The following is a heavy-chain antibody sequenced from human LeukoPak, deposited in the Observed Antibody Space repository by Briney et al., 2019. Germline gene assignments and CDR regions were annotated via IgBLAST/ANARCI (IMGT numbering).Heavy chain of an antibody. V-gene: IGHV3-48*01. D-gene: IGHD6-19*01. CDR2: IGSSSTI. CDR1: GFTFSSYS. Sequence: PGGSLRLSCAASGFTFSSYSMNWVRQAPGKGLEWVSYIGSSSTIYYADSVKGRFTISRDNAKNSLYLQMNSLRAEDTAVYYCARDGTGYSSGWSFDYWGQGTLVTVSS. J-gene: IGHJ4*02. CDR3: ARDGTGYSSGWSFDY.